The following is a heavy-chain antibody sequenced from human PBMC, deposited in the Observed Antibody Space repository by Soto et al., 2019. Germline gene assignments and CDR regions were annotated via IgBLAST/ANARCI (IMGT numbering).Heavy chain of an antibody. CDR3: TRESIAAAMDV. CDR1: GFTFGDYA. V-gene: IGHV3-49*03. Sequence: GVLRLSCTASGFTFGDYAMSWFRQAPGKGLEWVGFIRSKAYGGTTEYAASVKGRFTISRDDSKSIAYLQMNSLKTEDTAVYYCTRESIAAAMDVWGQGTTVTVSS. CDR2: IRSKAYGGTT. D-gene: IGHD6-25*01. J-gene: IGHJ6*02.